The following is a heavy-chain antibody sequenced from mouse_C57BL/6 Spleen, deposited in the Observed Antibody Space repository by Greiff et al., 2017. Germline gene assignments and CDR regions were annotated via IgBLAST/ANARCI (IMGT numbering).Heavy chain of an antibody. D-gene: IGHD3-3*01. CDR2: LYPGSGST. J-gene: IGHJ4*01. Sequence: QVQLQQSGAELVKPGASVKMSCKASGYTFTSYWITWVKQRPGQGLEWIGDLYPGSGSTNYNEKFKSKATLTVDTSSSTAYMQLSSLTSEDSAVYYCARERGDSYYAMDYWGQGTSVTVSS. CDR1: GYTFTSYW. V-gene: IGHV1-55*01. CDR3: ARERGDSYYAMDY.